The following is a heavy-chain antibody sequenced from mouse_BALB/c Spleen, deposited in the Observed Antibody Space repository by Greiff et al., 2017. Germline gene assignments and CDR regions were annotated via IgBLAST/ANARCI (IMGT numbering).Heavy chain of an antibody. CDR3: ARSQTARGIYYYAMDY. CDR1: GYTFTNYW. V-gene: IGHV1-63*02. J-gene: IGHJ4*01. Sequence: QVQLQQSGAELVRPGTSVKISCKASGYTFTNYWLGWVKQRPGHGLEWIGDIYPGGGYTNYNEKFKGKATLTADTSSSTAYMQLSSLTSEDSAVYFCARSQTARGIYYYAMDYWGQGTSVTVSS. CDR2: IYPGGGYT. D-gene: IGHD3-2*01.